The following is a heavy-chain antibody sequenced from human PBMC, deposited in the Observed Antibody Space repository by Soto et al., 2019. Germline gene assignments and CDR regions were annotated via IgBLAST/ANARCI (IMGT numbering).Heavy chain of an antibody. V-gene: IGHV3-23*01. J-gene: IGHJ5*02. CDR1: GFTFSDYY. Sequence: PGGSLRLSWAASGFTFSDYYMSWIRQAPGKGLEWVSAISGSGDRTYYADSVKGRFTISRDNSKNTLYLQMNSRRAEDTAVYYCAKETPKPRALTILGVVNFGFPNPRMNWFDPWGQGTLVTVSS. CDR2: ISGSGDRT. CDR3: AKETPKPRALTILGVVNFGFPNPRMNWFDP. D-gene: IGHD3-3*01.